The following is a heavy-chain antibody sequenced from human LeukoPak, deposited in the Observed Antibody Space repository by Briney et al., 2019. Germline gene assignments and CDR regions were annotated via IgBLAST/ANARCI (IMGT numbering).Heavy chain of an antibody. J-gene: IGHJ5*02. D-gene: IGHD2-2*01. Sequence: ASVKVSCKASGYTLTGYYMHWVRQAPGQGLEWMGWINPNSGGTNYAQKFQGRVTMTRDTSISTAYMELSRLRSDDTAVYYCATYCSSTSCYELYNWFDPWGQGTLVTVSS. V-gene: IGHV1-2*02. CDR2: INPNSGGT. CDR3: ATYCSSTSCYELYNWFDP. CDR1: GYTLTGYY.